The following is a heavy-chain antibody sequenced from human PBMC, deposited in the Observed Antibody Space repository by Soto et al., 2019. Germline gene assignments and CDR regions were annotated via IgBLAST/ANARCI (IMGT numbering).Heavy chain of an antibody. V-gene: IGHV3-30*03. Sequence: PGGSLRLSCAASGFTFSDFGMHWVRQSPGKGLEWVAVISFEGSNKYFAESVKGRFTISRDDSKNTVYLQMNSLRPEDTAVYFCARDLSDCNYEYKFGFWGQGTLVTVSS. D-gene: IGHD2-21*02. CDR1: GFTFSDFG. J-gene: IGHJ4*02. CDR2: ISFEGSNK. CDR3: ARDLSDCNYEYKFGF.